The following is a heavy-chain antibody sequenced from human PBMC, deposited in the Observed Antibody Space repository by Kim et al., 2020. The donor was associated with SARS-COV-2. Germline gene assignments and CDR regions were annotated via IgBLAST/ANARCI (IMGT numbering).Heavy chain of an antibody. Sequence: GGSLRLSCAASGFTFSSYAMHWVRQAPGKGLEWVAVISYDGSNKYYADSVKGRFTISRDNSKNTLYLQMNSLRAEDTAVYYCARGKESGATTVTTQGFWFDPWGQGTLVTVSS. CDR3: ARGKESGATTVTTQGFWFDP. CDR1: GFTFSSYA. CDR2: ISYDGSNK. V-gene: IGHV3-30-3*01. D-gene: IGHD4-17*01. J-gene: IGHJ5*02.